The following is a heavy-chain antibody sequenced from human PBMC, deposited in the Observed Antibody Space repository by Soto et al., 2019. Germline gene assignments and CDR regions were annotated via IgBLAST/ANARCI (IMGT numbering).Heavy chain of an antibody. CDR3: AKSSYLKVYAGMDV. D-gene: IGHD2-8*01. CDR2: IYSGGST. V-gene: IGHV3-66*01. CDR1: GFTVSSNY. J-gene: IGHJ6*03. Sequence: EVQLVESGGGLVQPGGSLRLSCAASGFTVSSNYMSWVRQAPGKGLEWVSVIYSGGSTYYADSVKGRFIISRDNSKNTLYLQMNSLRAEDTAVYYCAKSSYLKVYAGMDVWGKGTTVTVSS.